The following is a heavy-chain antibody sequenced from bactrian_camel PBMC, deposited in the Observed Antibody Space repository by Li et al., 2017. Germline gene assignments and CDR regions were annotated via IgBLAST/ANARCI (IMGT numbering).Heavy chain of an antibody. J-gene: IGHJ4*01. CDR1: GFPFSSYA. V-gene: IGHV3S10*01. Sequence: VQLVESGGGLVQPGGSLTLSCAASGFPFSSYAMSWVCQAPGKGLEWLSTIYTAGTTDYADSVKGRFTISQDNAKKAVYLQMNSLKPEDTAMYYCAATRRTLYSCSRGAGYNYWGRGTQVTVS. CDR3: AATRRTLYSCSRGAGYNY. D-gene: IGHD2*01. CDR2: IYTAGTT.